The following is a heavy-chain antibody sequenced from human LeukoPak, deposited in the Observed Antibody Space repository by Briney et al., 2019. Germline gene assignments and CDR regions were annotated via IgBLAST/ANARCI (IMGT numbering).Heavy chain of an antibody. V-gene: IGHV3-23*01. J-gene: IGHJ4*02. CDR3: AKEAQGCSITSCYFDS. CDR1: GFTFSSYA. Sequence: GGSLRLSCAASGFTFSSYAMSWVRQAPGKGLEWVSAISGSGGNTYYADSVEGRFTISRDNSKNTLFLQMNSLRAEDTAVYYCAKEAQGCSITSCYFDSWGQGTLVTVSS. D-gene: IGHD2-2*01. CDR2: ISGSGGNT.